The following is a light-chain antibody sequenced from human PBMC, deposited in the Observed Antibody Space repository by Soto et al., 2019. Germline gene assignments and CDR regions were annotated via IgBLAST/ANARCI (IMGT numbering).Light chain of an antibody. CDR2: GAS. V-gene: IGKV3-20*01. J-gene: IGKJ2*01. Sequence: EIVLTQSPGTLSLSPGERATLSCRASQSVSSTYIAWYQQNPGRAPRLLIYGASSRATGIPDRYSGSGSGTDFTLTISRLEPEDFAVYFCQQYGRSPPFTFGQGTKEEI. CDR1: QSVSSTY. CDR3: QQYGRSPPFT.